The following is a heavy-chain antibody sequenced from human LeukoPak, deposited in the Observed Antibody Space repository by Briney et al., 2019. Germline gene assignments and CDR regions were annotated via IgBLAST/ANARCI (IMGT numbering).Heavy chain of an antibody. D-gene: IGHD2-2*01. CDR2: IKQDGSEK. CDR1: GFTFSSYW. Sequence: PGGSLRLSCAASGFTFSSYWMSWVRQAPGKGLEWVANIKQDGSEKYYVDSVKGRFTISRDSAKNSLYLQMNSLRAEDTAVYYCARDEVSSGIVVVPAAIWGQGTMVTVSS. J-gene: IGHJ3*02. V-gene: IGHV3-7*01. CDR3: ARDEVSSGIVVVPAAI.